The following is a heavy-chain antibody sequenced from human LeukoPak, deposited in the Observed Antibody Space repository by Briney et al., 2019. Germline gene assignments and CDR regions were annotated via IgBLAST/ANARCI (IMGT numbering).Heavy chain of an antibody. Sequence: GASVKVSCKASGYTFTSYDINWVRQATGQGLEWVGWMNPNSGNTGYAQKFQGRVTMTRNTSISTAYMELSSLRSEDTAVYHCARDFDWLLSTDYWGQGTLVTVSS. J-gene: IGHJ4*02. V-gene: IGHV1-8*01. CDR2: MNPNSGNT. D-gene: IGHD3-9*01. CDR1: GYTFTSYD. CDR3: ARDFDWLLSTDY.